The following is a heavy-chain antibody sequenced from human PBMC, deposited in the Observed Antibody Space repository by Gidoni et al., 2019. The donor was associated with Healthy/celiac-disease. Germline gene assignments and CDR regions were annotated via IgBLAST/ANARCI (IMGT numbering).Heavy chain of an antibody. CDR3: ARGDYGSGSYDYGMDV. CDR1: GSTFTSYD. Sequence: QVQLVQSGAEVKKPGASVKVSCKASGSTFTSYDINWVRQATGQGLEWMGWMNPNSGNTGYAQKFQGRVTMTRNTSISTAYMELSSLRSEDTAVYYCARGDYGSGSYDYGMDVWGQGTTVTVSS. J-gene: IGHJ6*02. V-gene: IGHV1-8*01. CDR2: MNPNSGNT. D-gene: IGHD3-10*01.